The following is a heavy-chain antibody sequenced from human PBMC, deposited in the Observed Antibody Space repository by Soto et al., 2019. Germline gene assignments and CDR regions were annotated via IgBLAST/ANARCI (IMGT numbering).Heavy chain of an antibody. CDR1: GFTFSSYG. CDR2: ISYDGSNK. V-gene: IGHV3-30*18. J-gene: IGHJ4*02. CDR3: AKVQWFGELLYPDY. Sequence: ESAGGVVQPGRSLRLSCAASGFTFSSYGMHWVRQAPGKGLEWVAVISYDGSNKYYADSVKGRFTISRDNSKNTLYLQMNSLRAEVTAVYYCAKVQWFGELLYPDYWGQGTLVTVSS. D-gene: IGHD3-10*01.